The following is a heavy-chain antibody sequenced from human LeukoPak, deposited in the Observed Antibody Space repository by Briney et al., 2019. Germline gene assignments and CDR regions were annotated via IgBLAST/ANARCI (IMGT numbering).Heavy chain of an antibody. J-gene: IGHJ4*02. D-gene: IGHD3-22*01. V-gene: IGHV3-23*01. CDR1: GFTFSSYW. Sequence: GGSLRLSCAASGFTFSSYWMSWVRQAPGKGLEWVSAISGSGGSTYYADSVKGRFTISRDNSKNTLYLQMNSLRAEDTAVYYCAKVASDYYDSSGQDYWGQGTLVTVSS. CDR3: AKVASDYYDSSGQDY. CDR2: ISGSGGST.